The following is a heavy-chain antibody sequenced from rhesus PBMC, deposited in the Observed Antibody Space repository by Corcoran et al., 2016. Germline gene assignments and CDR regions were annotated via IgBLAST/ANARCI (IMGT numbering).Heavy chain of an antibody. CDR3: KVNVDY. J-gene: IGHJ4*01. CDR2: INPNGGTT. CDR1: GFPFSDDY. V-gene: IGHV3-10*01. D-gene: IGHD4-17*01. Sequence: EVQLVESGGGLVQPGGSLRLSCAASGFPFSDDYMEWVRQAPGKGLEWVGQINPNGGTTVRRDAGKGRCTISRDNAKNTLYLQINSLKIEDTAVYYCKVNVDYWGQGVLVTVSS.